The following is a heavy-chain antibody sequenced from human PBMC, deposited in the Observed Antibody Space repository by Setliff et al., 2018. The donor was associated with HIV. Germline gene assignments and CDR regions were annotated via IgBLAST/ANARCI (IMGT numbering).Heavy chain of an antibody. CDR2: INHSGST. CDR1: GGFFSGYY. V-gene: IGHV4-34*01. CDR3: VTSSSWSSRLNF. D-gene: IGHD2-2*01. J-gene: IGHJ4*02. Sequence: SETLSLTCAVYGGFFSGYYWSWIRKPPGKGLEWLGEINHSGSTNYNPSLKSRVTISVDTSKNQFSLKLSSVTAADTAVYYCVTSSSWSSRLNFWGPGMLVTVSS.